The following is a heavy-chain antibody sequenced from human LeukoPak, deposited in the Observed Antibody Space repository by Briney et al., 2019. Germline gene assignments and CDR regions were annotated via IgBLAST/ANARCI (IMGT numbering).Heavy chain of an antibody. CDR1: GYTFTGYY. J-gene: IGHJ4*02. CDR3: ARAGTVEMTPLDY. V-gene: IGHV1-2*04. D-gene: IGHD5-24*01. Sequence: ASVKVSCKASGYTFTGYYMHWVRQAPGQGLEWMGWINPNSGGTNYAQKFQGWVAMTRDTSISTAYMELSRLRSDVTAVYYCARAGTVEMTPLDYWGQGTLVTVSS. CDR2: INPNSGGT.